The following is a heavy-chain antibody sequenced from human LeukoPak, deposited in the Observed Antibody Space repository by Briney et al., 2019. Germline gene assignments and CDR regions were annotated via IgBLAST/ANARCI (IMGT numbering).Heavy chain of an antibody. CDR1: GGSISSGGYY. J-gene: IGHJ4*02. V-gene: IGHV4-31*03. D-gene: IGHD2-15*01. CDR2: IYYSGST. CDR3: ARMHCSGGSCYTAYFDY. Sequence: SETLSLTCTVSGGSISSGGYYWGWIRQHLGKGLEWIGYIYYSGSTYYNPSLKSRVTISVDTSKNQFSLKLSSVAAADTAVYYCARMHCSGGSCYTAYFDYWGQGTLVTVSS.